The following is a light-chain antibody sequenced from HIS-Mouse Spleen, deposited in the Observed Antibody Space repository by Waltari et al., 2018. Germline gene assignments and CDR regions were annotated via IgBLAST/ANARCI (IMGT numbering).Light chain of an antibody. J-gene: IGKJ2*01. V-gene: IGKV1-33*01. CDR1: QDISNY. CDR3: QQYDNLPYT. Sequence: DIQRTQSPSSLSASVGDRVTITCQASQDISNYLNWYQQKTGKAPKLLLYDASNFEKGVPSRFSGSGSGTDFTFTISSLQPEDIATYYCQQYDNLPYTFGQGTKLEIK. CDR2: DAS.